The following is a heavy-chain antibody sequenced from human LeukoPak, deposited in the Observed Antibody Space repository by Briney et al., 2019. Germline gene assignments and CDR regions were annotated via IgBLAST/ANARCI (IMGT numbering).Heavy chain of an antibody. D-gene: IGHD6-13*01. J-gene: IGHJ4*02. V-gene: IGHV3-53*01. CDR1: AFTVSNNY. Sequence: GGSLKLSCAVSAFTVSNNYMSWVRQAPGKGVEWVSLIYCSGSAYYADSVKGRFTISRDNSRNTLYLQMNSLRAEDTAVYYCARLLAAPNTKNYWGQGTLVTVFS. CDR3: ARLLAAPNTKNY. CDR2: IYCSGSA.